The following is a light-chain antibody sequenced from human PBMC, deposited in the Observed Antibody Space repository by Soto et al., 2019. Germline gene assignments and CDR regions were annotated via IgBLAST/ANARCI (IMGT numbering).Light chain of an antibody. CDR2: GAS. V-gene: IGKV3-15*01. CDR3: QQYNNWPWT. CDR1: QSVSSN. J-gene: IGKJ1*01. Sequence: EILITQSPATLSVSPLEGATVSWRASQSVSSNLAWYQQKPGQAPRLLIYGASTRATGIPARFSGSGSGTEFTLTISSLQSEDFAVSYCQQYNNWPWTFGQGTKVDIK.